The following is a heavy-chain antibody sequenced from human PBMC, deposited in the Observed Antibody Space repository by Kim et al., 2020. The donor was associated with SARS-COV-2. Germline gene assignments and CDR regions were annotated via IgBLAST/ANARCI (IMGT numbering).Heavy chain of an antibody. D-gene: IGHD6-13*01. CDR3: TTPRGSSWDYYGMDV. V-gene: IGHV3-15*01. Sequence: APVKGRFTISRDDSKNTLYLQMNSLKTEDTAVYYCTTPRGSSWDYYGMDVWGQGTTVTVSS. J-gene: IGHJ6*02.